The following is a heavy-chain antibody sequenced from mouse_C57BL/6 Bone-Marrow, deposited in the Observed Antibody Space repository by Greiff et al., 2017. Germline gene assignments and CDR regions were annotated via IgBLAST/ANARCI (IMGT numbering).Heavy chain of an antibody. J-gene: IGHJ1*03. CDR1: GYTFTSYW. Sequence: QVQLQQPGAELVKPGASVKLSCKASGYTFTSYWMHWVKQRPGQGLEWIGMIHPNSGSTNYNEKFKSKATLTVDKSSSTAYMQLSSLTSEDSAVYYCARSYYSGSSYRYFDVWGTGTTVTVSS. D-gene: IGHD1-1*01. V-gene: IGHV1-64*01. CDR3: ARSYYSGSSYRYFDV. CDR2: IHPNSGST.